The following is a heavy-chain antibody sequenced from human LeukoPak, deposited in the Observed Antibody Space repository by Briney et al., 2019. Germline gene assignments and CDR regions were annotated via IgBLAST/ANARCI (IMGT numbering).Heavy chain of an antibody. CDR1: GGSISTYY. J-gene: IGHJ4*02. D-gene: IGHD3-10*01. CDR2: IYYSGSA. V-gene: IGHV4-59*01. CDR3: ARSYGSGNYFDY. Sequence: SETLSLTCTVSGGSISTYYWSWIRQPPGKGLEWIGYIYYSGSANYNPSLKSRVTISVDTSKSQFSLKLSSVTAADTAVYYCARSYGSGNYFDYWGQGTLVTVSS.